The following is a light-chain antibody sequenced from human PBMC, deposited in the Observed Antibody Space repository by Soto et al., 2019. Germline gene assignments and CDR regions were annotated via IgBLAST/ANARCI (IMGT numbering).Light chain of an antibody. Sequence: QSALTQPPSVSGSPGQSVTISCTGTSSDVGGYDYVSWYQQRPGKAPKLLIYDVTKRPSGVPDRFSGSKSGNTASLTISGLQAEDEADFYCCSYGGSFPSVFGTGTKGTVL. J-gene: IGLJ1*01. CDR3: CSYGGSFPSV. CDR1: SSDVGGYDY. V-gene: IGLV2-11*01. CDR2: DVT.